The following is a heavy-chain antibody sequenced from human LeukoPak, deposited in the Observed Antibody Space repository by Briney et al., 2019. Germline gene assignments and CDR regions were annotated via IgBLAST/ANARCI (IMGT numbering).Heavy chain of an antibody. D-gene: IGHD2-15*01. CDR3: ARKDGGRDGMDV. J-gene: IGHJ6*02. V-gene: IGHV1-2*02. CDR1: GYTFTDYY. Sequence: ASVKVSCRASGYTFTDYYMHWVRQAPGQGLEWMGWLNPNTLVTNYAQHFQGRVSMTWDTSISTGYTDLHSLTSDDTAVYYCARKDGGRDGMDVWGQGTTVTVSS. CDR2: LNPNTLVT.